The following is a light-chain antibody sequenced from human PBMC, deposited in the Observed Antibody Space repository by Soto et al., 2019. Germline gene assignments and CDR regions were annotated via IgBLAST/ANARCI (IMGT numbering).Light chain of an antibody. CDR1: QSMSSSY. J-gene: IGKJ4*01. CDR2: GAS. CDR3: QQYNNWPVT. V-gene: IGKV3D-15*01. Sequence: EIVLTQSPGTLSLSAGERATLSCRASQSMSSSYVAWYQQKPGRAPRLLIHGASTRATGIAARFSGSESGTEFTLTISGLQSEDFATYYCQQYNNWPVTFGGGTKVDNK.